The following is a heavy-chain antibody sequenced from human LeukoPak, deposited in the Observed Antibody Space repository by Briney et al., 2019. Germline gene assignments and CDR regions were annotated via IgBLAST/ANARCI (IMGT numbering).Heavy chain of an antibody. J-gene: IGHJ2*01. CDR1: GGTFSSYA. Sequence: GASVKVSCKASGGTFSSYAISWVRQAPGQGLEWMGGIIPIFGTANYAQKFQGRVTITADESTSTAYMELSSLRSEDTAVYYCAREAADSSGYSMWWYFDLWGRGTLVTVSS. CDR2: IIPIFGTA. D-gene: IGHD3-22*01. V-gene: IGHV1-69*13. CDR3: AREAADSSGYSMWWYFDL.